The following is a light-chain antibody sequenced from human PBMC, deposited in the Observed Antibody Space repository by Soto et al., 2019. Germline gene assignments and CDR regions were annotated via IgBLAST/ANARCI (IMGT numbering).Light chain of an antibody. CDR2: GAS. V-gene: IGKV3-15*01. CDR1: QSVSSN. J-gene: IGKJ1*01. Sequence: ETVMTQSAATLSVSPGERATLSCRASQSVSSNLAWYQQKPGQAPRLLIYGASIRVTGIPARFSGSGSGTEFTLTISSLQSEDFAVYYCQQYKNWPRTFGQGTKVEIK. CDR3: QQYKNWPRT.